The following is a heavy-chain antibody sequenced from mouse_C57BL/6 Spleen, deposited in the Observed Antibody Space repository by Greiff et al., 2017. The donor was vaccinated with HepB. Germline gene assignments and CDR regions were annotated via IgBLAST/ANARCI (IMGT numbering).Heavy chain of an antibody. CDR2: IYPRSGNT. Sequence: VKLVESGAELARPGASVKLSCKASGYTFTSYGISWVKQRTGQGLEWIGEIYPRSGNTYYNEKFKGKATLTADKSSSTAYMELRSLTSEDSAVYFCARSSNPFYAMDYWGQGTSVTVSS. CDR3: ARSSNPFYAMDY. CDR1: GYTFTSYG. V-gene: IGHV1-81*01. J-gene: IGHJ4*01. D-gene: IGHD2-5*01.